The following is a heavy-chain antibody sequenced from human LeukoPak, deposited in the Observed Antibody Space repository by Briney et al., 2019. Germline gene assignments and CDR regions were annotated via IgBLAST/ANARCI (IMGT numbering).Heavy chain of an antibody. V-gene: IGHV6-1*01. Sequence: SQTLSLTCAISGDSVSRNSAAWNWIRQSPSRGLEWLGRTYYRSKWHNDYAVSVKSRITINPDTSQNQLSLQLNSVTPEDTGVYYCARDSSSWYPIDYWGQGTLVTVSS. D-gene: IGHD6-13*01. CDR2: TYYRSKWHN. CDR1: GDSVSRNSAA. J-gene: IGHJ4*02. CDR3: ARDSSSWYPIDY.